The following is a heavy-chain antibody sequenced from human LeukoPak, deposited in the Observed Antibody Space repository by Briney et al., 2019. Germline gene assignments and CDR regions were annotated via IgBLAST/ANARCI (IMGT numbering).Heavy chain of an antibody. D-gene: IGHD3-22*01. CDR2: IRGSGAYT. Sequence: GGSLRLSCAASGFTFSTYAMIWVRQAPGKGLEWVSAIRGSGAYTYYADSVKGRFTISRDNTKNTLYLQMNSLRVEDTAVYYCAKDRRDYCDSSMPWYFDYWGQGTLVTVSS. CDR1: GFTFSTYA. CDR3: AKDRRDYCDSSMPWYFDY. V-gene: IGHV3-23*01. J-gene: IGHJ4*02.